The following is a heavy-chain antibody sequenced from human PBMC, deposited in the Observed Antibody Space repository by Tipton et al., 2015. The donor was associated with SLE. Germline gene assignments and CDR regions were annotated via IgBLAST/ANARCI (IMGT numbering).Heavy chain of an antibody. CDR3: ARDRRSGWYGGGYYYYGMDV. Sequence: SLRLSCAASGFTFSSYGMHWVRQAPGKGLEWVAVIWYDGSNKYYADSVKGRFTISRDNAKNSLYLQMNSLRAEDTAVYYCARDRRSGWYGGGYYYYGMDVWGQGTTVTVSS. CDR2: IWYDGSNK. V-gene: IGHV3-33*08. D-gene: IGHD6-19*01. CDR1: GFTFSSYG. J-gene: IGHJ6*02.